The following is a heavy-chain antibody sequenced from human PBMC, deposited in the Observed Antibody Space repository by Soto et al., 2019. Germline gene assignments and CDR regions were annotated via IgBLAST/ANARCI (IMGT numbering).Heavy chain of an antibody. D-gene: IGHD4-4*01. Sequence: QVQLVESGGGVVQPGRSLRLSCAASGFTFSSYGMHWVRQAPGKGLEWVAVIWYDGSNKYYADSVKGRFTISRDNSKNTLYLQMNSLRAEDTAVYYCARDPTVGSLSVLDYWGQGTLVTVSS. V-gene: IGHV3-33*01. CDR1: GFTFSSYG. CDR3: ARDPTVGSLSVLDY. J-gene: IGHJ4*02. CDR2: IWYDGSNK.